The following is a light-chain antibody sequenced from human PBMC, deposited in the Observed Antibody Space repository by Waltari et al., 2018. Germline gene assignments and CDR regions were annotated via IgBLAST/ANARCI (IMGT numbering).Light chain of an antibody. CDR2: DAS. CDR3: QQRSNWPST. Sequence: EIVLTQSPATLSLSPGERATLSCRASQSVSSYLVWYQQKPGQAPRLLISDASNRATGIPARFSGCGSGTDFTLTISSLEPEDSAVYYCQQRSNWPSTFGQGTRLEIK. V-gene: IGKV3-11*01. CDR1: QSVSSY. J-gene: IGKJ5*01.